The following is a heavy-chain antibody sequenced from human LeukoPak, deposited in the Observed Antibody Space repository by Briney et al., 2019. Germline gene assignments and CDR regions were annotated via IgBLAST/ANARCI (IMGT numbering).Heavy chain of an antibody. CDR3: ARGLHYYGSGSYRYYYYGMDV. J-gene: IGHJ6*02. D-gene: IGHD3-10*01. Sequence: ASVKVSCKASGYTFTSYDINWVRQATGQGLEWMGWMNPNSGDTGYALKFQDRVTMTRNTSISTAYMELSSLRSEDTAVYYCARGLHYYGSGSYRYYYYGMDVWGQGTTVTVSS. CDR1: GYTFTSYD. V-gene: IGHV1-8*01. CDR2: MNPNSGDT.